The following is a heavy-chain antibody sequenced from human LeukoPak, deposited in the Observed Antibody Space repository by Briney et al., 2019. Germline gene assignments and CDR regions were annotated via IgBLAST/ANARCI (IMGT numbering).Heavy chain of an antibody. J-gene: IGHJ3*02. Sequence: SVKVSCKASGGTFSSYAISWVRQAPGQGLEWMGRIIPILGIANYAQKFQGRVTITADKSTSTAYMELSSLRSEDTAVYYCARVLPATRGAFDIWGQGTMVTVSS. D-gene: IGHD1-26*01. V-gene: IGHV1-69*04. CDR1: GGTFSSYA. CDR2: IIPILGIA. CDR3: ARVLPATRGAFDI.